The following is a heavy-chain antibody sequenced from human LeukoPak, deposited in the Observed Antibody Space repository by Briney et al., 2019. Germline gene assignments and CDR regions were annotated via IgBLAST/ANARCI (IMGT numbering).Heavy chain of an antibody. CDR2: INWNGDST. CDR1: GFTFDDYG. Sequence: GGSLRLSCAASGFTFDDYGMSWVRQAPWKGLEWFSDINWNGDSTHYADSVKGRFTISRDNAKNSVYLQMNSLRAEDTALYYCAKGNGGSGSFLYWGQGTPVTVSS. V-gene: IGHV3-20*04. D-gene: IGHD3-10*01. J-gene: IGHJ4*02. CDR3: AKGNGGSGSFLY.